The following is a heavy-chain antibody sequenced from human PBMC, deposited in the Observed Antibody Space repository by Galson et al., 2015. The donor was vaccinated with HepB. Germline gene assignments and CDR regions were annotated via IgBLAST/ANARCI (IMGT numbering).Heavy chain of an antibody. D-gene: IGHD5-24*01. V-gene: IGHV3-30*04. CDR2: ISYDGSNK. J-gene: IGHJ4*02. CDR3: AKDSRDGYFDY. CDR1: GFTFSSYA. Sequence: SLRLSCAASGFTFSSYAMHWVRQAPGKGLEWVAVISYDGSNKYYADSVKGRFTISRDNSKNTLYLQMNSLRAEDTAVYYCAKDSRDGYFDYWGQGTLVTVSS.